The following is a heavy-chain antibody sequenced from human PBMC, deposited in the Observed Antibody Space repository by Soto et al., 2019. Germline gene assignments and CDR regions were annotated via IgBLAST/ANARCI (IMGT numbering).Heavy chain of an antibody. J-gene: IGHJ4*02. CDR1: GYTFTAYD. CDR3: ARSSGRYSDCNY. D-gene: IGHD1-26*01. V-gene: IGHV1-2*02. CDR2: INPNSGDT. Sequence: QVQLVQSGAEVKKPGASVKVSCKASGYTFTAYDLHWVRQAPGQGLEWMGWINPNSGDTNYAQKFEGRGAMIRDTTIRTAYMAVSRLTTDDTAVYYCARSSGRYSDCNYWGKGTIVTVSS.